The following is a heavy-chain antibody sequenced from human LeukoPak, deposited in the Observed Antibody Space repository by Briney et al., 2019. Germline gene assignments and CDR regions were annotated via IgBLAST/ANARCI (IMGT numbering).Heavy chain of an antibody. J-gene: IGHJ4*02. CDR3: ARVPSGTGGGDY. Sequence: PGGSLRLSCAASGFTFNNYAMSWVRQAPGKGLEWVSYISSSSSYTNYADSVKGRFTISRDNAKNSLYLQMNSLRAEDTAVYYCARVPSGTGGGDYWGQGTLVTVSS. V-gene: IGHV3-11*05. D-gene: IGHD3-10*01. CDR1: GFTFNNYA. CDR2: ISSSSSYT.